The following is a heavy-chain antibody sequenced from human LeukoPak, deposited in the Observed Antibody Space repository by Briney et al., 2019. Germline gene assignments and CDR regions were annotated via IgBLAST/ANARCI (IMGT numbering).Heavy chain of an antibody. D-gene: IGHD4-17*01. J-gene: IGHJ3*02. CDR2: ISYRGST. CDR1: GDSFSSHY. V-gene: IGHV4-59*11. CDR3: ARDLVTVTKGFDI. Sequence: SETLSLTCTVSGDSFSSHYWTWIRQPPGKGLEWIGYISYRGSTNYNPSLKSRVTISIDTSKNQFSLRLSSVTAADTAVYYCARDLVTVTKGFDIWGQGTMVNVSS.